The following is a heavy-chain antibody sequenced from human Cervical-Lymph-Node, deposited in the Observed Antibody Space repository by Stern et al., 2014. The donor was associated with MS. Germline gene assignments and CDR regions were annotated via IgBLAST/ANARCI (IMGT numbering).Heavy chain of an antibody. V-gene: IGHV1-18*01. CDR2: INTISGET. CDR3: ARGWELTP. CDR1: GYSFTTFG. D-gene: IGHD1-26*01. Sequence: MQLVASGVEVKKPGASVKVSCKASGYSFTTFGISWVRQAPGQGLEWMGWINTISGETNYAQIFQGRVTMTTDTSTGTAYMELSSLRADDTAVYYCARGWELTPWGQGTLVTVSS. J-gene: IGHJ4*02.